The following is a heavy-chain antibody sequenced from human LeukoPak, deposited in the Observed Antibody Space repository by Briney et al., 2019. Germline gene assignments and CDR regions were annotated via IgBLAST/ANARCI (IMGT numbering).Heavy chain of an antibody. D-gene: IGHD2-2*01. CDR1: GYTFTSYD. V-gene: IGHV1-8*01. Sequence: EASVKVSCTASGYTFTSYDINWVRQATGQGLEWMGWMNPNSGNTGYAQKFQGRVTMTRNTTISTAYMELSSLRSEDTAVYYCASGTYRSRRGNYWGQGTLVTVSS. CDR3: ASGTYRSRRGNY. J-gene: IGHJ4*02. CDR2: MNPNSGNT.